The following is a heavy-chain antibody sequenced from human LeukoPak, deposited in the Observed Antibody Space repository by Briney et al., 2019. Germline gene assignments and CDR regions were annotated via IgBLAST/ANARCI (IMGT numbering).Heavy chain of an antibody. CDR3: ARAIQLWFKEPGY. CDR2: ISSSSSYI. CDR1: GFTFSSYS. Sequence: PGGSLRLSCAASGFTFSSYSMNWVRQAPGKGLEWVSSISSSSSYIYYADSVKGRFTISRDNAKNSLYLQMNSLRAEDTAVYYCARAIQLWFKEPGYWGQGTLVTVSS. V-gene: IGHV3-21*01. D-gene: IGHD5-18*01. J-gene: IGHJ4*02.